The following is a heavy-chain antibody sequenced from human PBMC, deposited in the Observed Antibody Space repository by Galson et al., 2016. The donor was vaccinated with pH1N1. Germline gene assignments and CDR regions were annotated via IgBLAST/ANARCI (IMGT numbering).Heavy chain of an antibody. Sequence: LRLSCAASGFRFHDHYMDWVRQAPGKGLEWVGRTRNRANSHTTQYAASVQGRFSISRDTSKDYLSLQMNSLKIADTAVHYCVRSTLYGDYVDFWGRGTLVTVSS. CDR2: TRNRANSHTT. D-gene: IGHD4-17*01. CDR3: VRSTLYGDYVDF. V-gene: IGHV3-72*01. CDR1: GFRFHDHY. J-gene: IGHJ4*02.